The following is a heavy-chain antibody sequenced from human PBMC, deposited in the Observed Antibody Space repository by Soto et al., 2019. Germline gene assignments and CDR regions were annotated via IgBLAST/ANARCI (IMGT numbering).Heavy chain of an antibody. CDR3: ARDLGYGDFPVPLT. V-gene: IGHV1-69*08. D-gene: IGHD4-17*01. CDR1: GGTFSSYT. Sequence: QVQLVQSGAEVKKPGSSVKVSCKASGGTFSSYTISWVRQAPGQGLEWMGRIIPILGIANYAQKFQGSVTITADKSTSTAYMELSSLRSEDTAVYYCARDLGYGDFPVPLTWGQGTLVTVSS. J-gene: IGHJ5*02. CDR2: IIPILGIA.